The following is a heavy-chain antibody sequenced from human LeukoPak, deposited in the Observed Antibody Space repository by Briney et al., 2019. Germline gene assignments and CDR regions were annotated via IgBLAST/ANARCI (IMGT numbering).Heavy chain of an antibody. D-gene: IGHD3-22*01. V-gene: IGHV3-53*01. Sequence: GGSLRLSCAASGFTVSSNYMSWVRQAPGKGLEWVSVIYSGGSTYYADSVKGRFTISRDNSKNTLYLQMNSLRAEDTAVYYCARFSYDSSGYYYEYAFDIWGQGTMVTVSS. CDR2: IYSGGST. J-gene: IGHJ3*02. CDR3: ARFSYDSSGYYYEYAFDI. CDR1: GFTVSSNY.